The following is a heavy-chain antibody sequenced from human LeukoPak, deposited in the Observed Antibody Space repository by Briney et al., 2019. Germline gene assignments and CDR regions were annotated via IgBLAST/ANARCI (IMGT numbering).Heavy chain of an antibody. V-gene: IGHV5-51*01. D-gene: IGHD3-10*01. Sequence: GESLKISCQASGYSFTSSWIGWARQMPGRGLEWMAIINPGDSDTRYSPSFQGQVTTSADKSISTVYLQWGSLKASDTAMYYCARQPGAGWFDPWGQGTLATVSS. J-gene: IGHJ5*02. CDR1: GYSFTSSW. CDR2: INPGDSDT. CDR3: ARQPGAGWFDP.